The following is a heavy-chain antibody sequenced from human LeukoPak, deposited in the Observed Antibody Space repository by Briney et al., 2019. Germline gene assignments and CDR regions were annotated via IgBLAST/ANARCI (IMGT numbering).Heavy chain of an antibody. V-gene: IGHV4-39*07. CDR2: IYYSGST. Sequence: SETLSLTCTVSGGSISSSSYYWGWIRQPPGKGLEWIGSIYYSGSTYYNPSLKSRVTISVDTSKNQFSLKLSSVTAADTAVYYCARATTVMGLPLGTYYYYYYMDVWGKGTTVTVSS. CDR3: ARATTVMGLPLGTYYYYYYMDV. CDR1: GGSISSSSYY. J-gene: IGHJ6*03. D-gene: IGHD4-11*01.